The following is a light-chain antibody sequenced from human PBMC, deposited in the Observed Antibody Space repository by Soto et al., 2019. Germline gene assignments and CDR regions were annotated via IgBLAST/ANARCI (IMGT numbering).Light chain of an antibody. J-gene: IGLJ1*01. CDR3: CSYAGSSTSGYV. V-gene: IGLV2-8*01. CDR1: KNDIGVYDF. CDR2: EVV. Sequence: QSALTQPPSASGSPGQSVTISCTGTKNDIGVYDFVSWYQHHPGKAPRLIIYEVVQRPSGVPDRFSGSKSGNTASLTVSGLQAADEADYYCCSYAGSSTSGYVFGTGTKLTVL.